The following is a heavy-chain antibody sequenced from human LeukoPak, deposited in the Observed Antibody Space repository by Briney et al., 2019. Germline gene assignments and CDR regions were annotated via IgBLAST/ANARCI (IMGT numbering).Heavy chain of an antibody. V-gene: IGHV3-43*01. D-gene: IGHD6-19*01. J-gene: IGHJ6*04. CDR2: ISWDGGST. CDR1: GFTFDDYT. Sequence: GGSLRLSCAASGFTFDDYTMHWVRQAPGKGLEWVSLISWDGGSTYYADSVKGRFTISRDNSKNSLYLQMNSLRTEDTALYYCAKAYTTAVAGTGLMDVWGKGTTVTVSS. CDR3: AKAYTTAVAGTGLMDV.